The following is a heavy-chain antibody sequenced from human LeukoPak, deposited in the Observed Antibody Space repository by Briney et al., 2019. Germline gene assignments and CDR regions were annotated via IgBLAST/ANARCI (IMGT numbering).Heavy chain of an antibody. CDR3: ARGARVYYYDSSGSLSDAFDI. CDR2: ISAYNGNT. Sequence: ASVKVSCKASGYTFTGYYMHWVRQAPGQGLEWMGWISAYNGNTNYAQKLQGRVTMTTDTSTSTAYMELRSLRSDDTAVYYCARGARVYYYDSSGSLSDAFDIWGQGSMVTVSS. CDR1: GYTFTGYY. D-gene: IGHD3-22*01. V-gene: IGHV1-18*04. J-gene: IGHJ3*02.